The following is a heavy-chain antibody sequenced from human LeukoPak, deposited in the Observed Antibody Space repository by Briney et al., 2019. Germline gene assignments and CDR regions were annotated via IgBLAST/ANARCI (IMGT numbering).Heavy chain of an antibody. V-gene: IGHV1-2*02. D-gene: IGHD5-24*01. Sequence: ASVKVSCKASGYRFIDYHMHWVRQAPGQGLEWMGWINPNTGGTNYAQSFQGRVTMTRDTSITTSYMELSNLLFDDTALYYCARGGHGHTQNDYWGQGTLVTVSS. J-gene: IGHJ4*02. CDR2: INPNTGGT. CDR1: GYRFIDYH. CDR3: ARGGHGHTQNDY.